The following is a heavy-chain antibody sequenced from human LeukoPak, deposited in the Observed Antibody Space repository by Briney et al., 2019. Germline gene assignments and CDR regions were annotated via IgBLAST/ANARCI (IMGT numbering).Heavy chain of an antibody. D-gene: IGHD6-13*01. V-gene: IGHV3-43*02. Sequence: GGSLTLFCAASGFTFDDYAMHRVRQAPGKGLEWVSLINGDGGSTYYAESVKGRFTISRDNSKNSLYLQMNSLRTEDTALYYCAKDIQQLGYYYYYYGMDVWGQGTTVTVSS. CDR1: GFTFDDYA. CDR3: AKDIQQLGYYYYYYGMDV. CDR2: INGDGGST. J-gene: IGHJ6*02.